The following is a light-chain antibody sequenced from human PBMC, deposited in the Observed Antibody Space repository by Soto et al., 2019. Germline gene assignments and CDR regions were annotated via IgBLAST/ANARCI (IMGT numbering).Light chain of an antibody. J-gene: IGLJ3*02. CDR3: GTWDTSLSAGV. Sequence: QSVLTQPPSVSAAPGQTVTISCSGSDSNIGAHSVSWYQQLPGIAPRLLIYDNYNRPSGIPDRFSGSKSGTSATLGIAGLQSDDEADYYCGTWDTSLSAGVFGGGTKVTVL. CDR2: DNY. V-gene: IGLV1-51*01. CDR1: DSNIGAHS.